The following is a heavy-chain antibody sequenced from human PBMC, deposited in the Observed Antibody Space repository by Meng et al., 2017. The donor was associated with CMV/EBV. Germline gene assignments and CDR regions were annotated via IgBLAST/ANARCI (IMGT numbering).Heavy chain of an antibody. CDR2: INPNSGGT. D-gene: IGHD2-2*01. CDR1: GYTFTGYH. J-gene: IGHJ4*02. V-gene: IGHV1-2*02. Sequence: ASVKVSCKASGYTFTGYHMHWVRQAPGQGLEWMGWINPNSGGTNYAQKFQGRVTMTRDTSISTAYMELSRLRSDDTAVYYCARDSHCSSTSCPLDYWGQGTLVTVSS. CDR3: ARDSHCSSTSCPLDY.